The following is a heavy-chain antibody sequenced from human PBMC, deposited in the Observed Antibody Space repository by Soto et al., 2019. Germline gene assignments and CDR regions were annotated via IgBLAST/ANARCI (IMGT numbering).Heavy chain of an antibody. Sequence: GGWLRVACAASGFTFRSDAMSWVRPAPGKGLEWVSAISGSGGSTYYADSVKGRFTISRDNSKNTLYLQMNSLRAEDTAVYYCAKDHSGSYGPHYWGQGTLVTVSS. V-gene: IGHV3-23*01. D-gene: IGHD1-26*01. CDR3: AKDHSGSYGPHY. CDR1: GFTFRSDA. CDR2: ISGSGGST. J-gene: IGHJ4*02.